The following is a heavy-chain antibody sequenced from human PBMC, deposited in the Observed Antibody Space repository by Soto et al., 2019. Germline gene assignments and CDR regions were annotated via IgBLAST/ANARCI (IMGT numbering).Heavy chain of an antibody. D-gene: IGHD6-19*01. J-gene: IGHJ4*02. Sequence: QVHLVESGGGVVQPGGSLRLSCAASGFTFTSYGMHWLRQAPGKGLEWVAAVSYDGSDHYYADSVKGRFTVSRDQSTNTVFLQINSLRAEDTAMYYCAKEHSGLYSRYYFDFWGQGSLVTVSS. CDR3: AKEHSGLYSRYYFDF. V-gene: IGHV3-30*18. CDR2: VSYDGSDH. CDR1: GFTFTSYG.